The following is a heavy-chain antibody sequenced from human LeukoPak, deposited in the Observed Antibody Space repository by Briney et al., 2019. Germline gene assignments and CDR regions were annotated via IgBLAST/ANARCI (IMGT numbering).Heavy chain of an antibody. V-gene: IGHV3-23*01. CDR3: ANGVRGVINWFDP. Sequence: QSGGSLRLSCAASGFTFSSYAPSWVSQAPGKGLDWVSAISGSGGSTYYADSVKGRFTISRDNSKNTLYLQMNSLRAEDTAVYYCANGVRGVINWFDPWGQGTLVTVSS. J-gene: IGHJ5*02. CDR2: ISGSGGST. D-gene: IGHD3-10*01. CDR1: GFTFSSYA.